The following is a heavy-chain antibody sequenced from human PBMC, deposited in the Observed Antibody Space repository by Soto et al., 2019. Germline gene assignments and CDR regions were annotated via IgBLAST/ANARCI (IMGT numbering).Heavy chain of an antibody. Sequence: GESLKISCKGSGYSFTTYWIGWVRQMPGKGLEWMGIVYPGDSDTRYSPSFQGQVTISADKYISTAYLQWRSLKASDTAMYYCARKDSSSALDYWGQGTLVTVSS. CDR2: VYPGDSDT. J-gene: IGHJ4*02. V-gene: IGHV5-51*01. D-gene: IGHD3-22*01. CDR3: ARKDSSSALDY. CDR1: GYSFTTYW.